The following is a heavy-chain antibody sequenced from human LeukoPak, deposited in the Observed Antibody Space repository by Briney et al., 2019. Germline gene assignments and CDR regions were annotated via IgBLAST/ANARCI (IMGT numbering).Heavy chain of an antibody. CDR1: GYTFTSYD. CDR3: ARVLSDCSSTSCLSLDAFDI. J-gene: IGHJ3*02. CDR2: MNPNSGNT. Sequence: ASVKVSCKASGYTFTSYDINWVRQATGQGLEWMGWMNPNSGNTGYAQKFQGRVTITRNTSISTAYMELSSLRSEDTAVYYCARVLSDCSSTSCLSLDAFDIWGQGTMVTVSS. V-gene: IGHV1-8*03. D-gene: IGHD2-2*01.